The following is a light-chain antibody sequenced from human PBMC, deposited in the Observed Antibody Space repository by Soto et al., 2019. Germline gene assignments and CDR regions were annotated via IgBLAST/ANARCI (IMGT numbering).Light chain of an antibody. Sequence: QSVLTQPPSVSGAPGQRVTIPCTGSSSNIGAGYDVHWYQQLPGTAPKLLIYGNSNRPSGVPDRFSGSKSGTSASLAITGLQAEDEADYYCQSYDSSLLYVFGTGTKVTVL. CDR2: GNS. J-gene: IGLJ1*01. CDR1: SSNIGAGYD. CDR3: QSYDSSLLYV. V-gene: IGLV1-40*01.